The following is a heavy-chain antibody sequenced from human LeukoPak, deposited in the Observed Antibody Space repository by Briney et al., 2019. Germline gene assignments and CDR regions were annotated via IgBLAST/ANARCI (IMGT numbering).Heavy chain of an antibody. V-gene: IGHV5-51*01. CDR1: GYSFTSYW. CDR2: IYPGDSDT. J-gene: IGHJ3*02. CDR3: ARRTTSTIRLWTYDAFDI. Sequence: GESLKISCKGSGYSFTSYWIGWVRQMPGKGLEWMGIIYPGDSDTRYSPSFQGQVTISADKSISTAYLQWSSLKASDTAMYYCARRTTSTIRLWTYDAFDIWGQGTMVTVSS. D-gene: IGHD5-18*01.